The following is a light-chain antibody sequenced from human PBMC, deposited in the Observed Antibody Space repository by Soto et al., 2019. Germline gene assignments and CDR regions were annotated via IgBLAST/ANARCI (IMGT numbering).Light chain of an antibody. CDR2: DVS. V-gene: IGLV2-14*01. CDR1: SSDVGGYNY. J-gene: IGLJ1*01. Sequence: QSALTQPASVSGSPGRSITISCTGTSSDVGGYNYVSWYQQHPGKAPKLMIYDVSNRPSGVSNRFSGSKSGNAASLTISGVQAEEEADYSCSSYTSSSTLYVFGTGTKLTVL. CDR3: SSYTSSSTLYV.